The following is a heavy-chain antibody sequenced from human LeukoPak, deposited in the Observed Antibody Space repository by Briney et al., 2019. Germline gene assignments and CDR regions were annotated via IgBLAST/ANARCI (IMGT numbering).Heavy chain of an antibody. CDR1: GFTFNRHT. Sequence: GGSLRLSCAASGFTFNRHTMNWVRQAPGKGLEWVSSLSSWSTYIYYANSVRGRFTISRDNAKNSLYLQMNSLRAEDTALYYCAREPHWFESSNQDPIDYWGQGTLVTVSS. J-gene: IGHJ4*02. V-gene: IGHV3-21*01. CDR2: LSSWSTYI. D-gene: IGHD3-10*01. CDR3: AREPHWFESSNQDPIDY.